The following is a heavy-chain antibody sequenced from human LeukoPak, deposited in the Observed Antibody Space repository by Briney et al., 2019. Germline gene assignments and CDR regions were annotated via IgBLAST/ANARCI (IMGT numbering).Heavy chain of an antibody. CDR2: IYYSGST. CDR3: ARDHLSGSYYRDS. CDR1: GGSISSYY. Sequence: SEALSLTCTVSGGSISSYYWSWIRQPPGKGLEWIGYIYYSGSTNYNPSLKSRVTISVDTSKNQFSLKLSSVTAADTAVYYCARDHLSGSYYRDSWGQGTLVTVS. J-gene: IGHJ4*02. V-gene: IGHV4-59*08. D-gene: IGHD1-26*01.